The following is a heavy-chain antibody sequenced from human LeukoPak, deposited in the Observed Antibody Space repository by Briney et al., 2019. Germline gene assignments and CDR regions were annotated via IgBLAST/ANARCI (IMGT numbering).Heavy chain of an antibody. CDR3: ASATYYPEYYYYYGMDV. CDR1: GYTFTSYA. Sequence: ASVKVSCTASGYTFTSYAMHWVRQAPGQRLEWMGWINAGNGNTKYSQKFQGRVTITRDTSASTAYMELSSLRSEDTAVYYCASATYYPEYYYYYGMDVWGQGTTVTVSS. CDR2: INAGNGNT. J-gene: IGHJ6*02. D-gene: IGHD3-10*01. V-gene: IGHV1-3*01.